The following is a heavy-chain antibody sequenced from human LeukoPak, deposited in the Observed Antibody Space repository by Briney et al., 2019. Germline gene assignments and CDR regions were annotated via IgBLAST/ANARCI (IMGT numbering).Heavy chain of an antibody. CDR3: ARPPTCYDFWSGYYFDY. CDR1: GFTFSSYA. Sequence: GGSLRLSCAASGFTFSSYAMHWVRQAPGKGLEWVAVISYDGSNKYYADSVKGRFTISRDNSKNTLYLQMNSLRAEDTAVYYCARPPTCYDFWSGYYFDYWGQGTLVTVSS. CDR2: ISYDGSNK. J-gene: IGHJ4*02. V-gene: IGHV3-30-3*01. D-gene: IGHD3-3*01.